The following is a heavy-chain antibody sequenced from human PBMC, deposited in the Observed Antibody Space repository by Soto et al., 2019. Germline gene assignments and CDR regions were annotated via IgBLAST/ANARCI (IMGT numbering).Heavy chain of an antibody. V-gene: IGHV4-39*01. Sequence: SETLSLTCTVSGGSISSSSYYWGWIRQPPGKGLEWIGSIYYSGSTYYNPSLKSRVTISVDTSKNQFSLKLSSVTAADTAVYYCARKDMVRGVGLDYWGQGTLVTVSS. CDR3: ARKDMVRGVGLDY. D-gene: IGHD3-10*01. J-gene: IGHJ4*02. CDR2: IYYSGST. CDR1: GGSISSSSYY.